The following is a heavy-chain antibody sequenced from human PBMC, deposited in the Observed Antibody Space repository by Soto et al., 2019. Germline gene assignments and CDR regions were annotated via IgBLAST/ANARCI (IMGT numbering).Heavy chain of an antibody. J-gene: IGHJ1*01. CDR2: ITWNGVNI. V-gene: IGHV3-9*01. Sequence: EVQLVESGGGLVQPGRSLRLSCAASGFTFDEYYMHWVRQAPGKGLEWVSSITWNGVNIGYADSVKGRFTISRDNAKNSLYLQMNSLRAEDTALYYCAKVAPHSSGNSDYSLHWGRGTLVTVSS. CDR1: GFTFDEYY. D-gene: IGHD6-25*01. CDR3: AKVAPHSSGNSDYSLH.